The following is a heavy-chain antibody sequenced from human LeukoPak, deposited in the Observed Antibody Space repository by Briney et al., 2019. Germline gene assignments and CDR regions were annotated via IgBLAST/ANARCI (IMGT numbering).Heavy chain of an antibody. V-gene: IGHV1-69*13. CDR2: IIPIFGTA. CDR3: ATHYYDSSGYYHYFDY. CDR1: GGTFSSYA. J-gene: IGHJ4*02. D-gene: IGHD3-22*01. Sequence: SVKVSCKASGGTFSSYAISWVRQAPGPGIEWKGGIIPIFGTANYAQKFQGRVTITADESTSTAYMELSSLRSEDTAVYYCATHYYDSSGYYHYFDYWGQGTLVTVSS.